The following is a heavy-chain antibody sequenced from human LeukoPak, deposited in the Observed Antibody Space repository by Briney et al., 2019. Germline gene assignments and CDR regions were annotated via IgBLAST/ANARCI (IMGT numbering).Heavy chain of an antibody. CDR3: AKVDWGSSTFDY. CDR1: GFAFSTYA. D-gene: IGHD3/OR15-3a*01. J-gene: IGHJ4*02. V-gene: IGHV3-23*01. CDR2: ISGSGGST. Sequence: GGSLRLSCAASGFAFSTYAMSWVRQAPGKGLEWVSAISGSGGSTYYADSVKGRFTISRDNSKNTLYLQMNSLGAEDTAVYYCAKVDWGSSTFDYWGQGTLVTVSS.